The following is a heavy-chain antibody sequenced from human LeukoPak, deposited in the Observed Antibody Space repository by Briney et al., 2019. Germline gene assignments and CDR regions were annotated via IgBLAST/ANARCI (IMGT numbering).Heavy chain of an antibody. CDR1: GYTLTELP. J-gene: IGHJ3*02. CDR2: FDPEDGET. CDR3: ATWRVGGYYIPDAFDI. V-gene: IGHV1-24*01. Sequence: ASVKVSCKVSGYTLTELPMHWVRQAPGKGLEWMGGFDPEDGETIYAQKFQGRVTMTEDTSTDTAYVELSSLRSEDTAVYYCATWRVGGYYIPDAFDIWGQGTMVTVSS. D-gene: IGHD3-3*01.